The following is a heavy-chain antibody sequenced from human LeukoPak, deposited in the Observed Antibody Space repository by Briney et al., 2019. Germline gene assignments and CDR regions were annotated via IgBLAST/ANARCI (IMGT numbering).Heavy chain of an antibody. J-gene: IGHJ5*02. CDR2: IYHSGST. Sequence: SQTLSLTCTVSGYSISSGYYWGWIRQPPGKGLEWIGSIYHSGSTYYNASLKSRVTISVDTSKNQFSLKLSSVTAADTAVYYCASVRTSFLGFDPWGQGTLVTVSS. CDR3: ASVRTSFLGFDP. CDR1: GYSISSGYY. D-gene: IGHD2-2*01. V-gene: IGHV4-38-2*02.